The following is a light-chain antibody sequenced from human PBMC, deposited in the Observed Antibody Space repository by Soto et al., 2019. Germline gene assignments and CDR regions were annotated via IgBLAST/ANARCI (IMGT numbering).Light chain of an antibody. CDR3: QTWGTGFLV. Sequence: QPVLTQSPSASASLGASVKLTCTLSSGHSSYAIAWHQQQPEKGPRYLMKLNSDGSHSKGDGIPDRFSGSSSGAERYLTTSSLQSEDEADYYCQTWGTGFLVFGGGTKRTVL. J-gene: IGLJ3*02. V-gene: IGLV4-69*01. CDR1: SGHSSYA. CDR2: LNSDGSH.